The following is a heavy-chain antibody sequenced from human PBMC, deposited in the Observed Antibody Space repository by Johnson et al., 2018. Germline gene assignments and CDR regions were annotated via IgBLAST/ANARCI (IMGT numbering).Heavy chain of an antibody. D-gene: IGHD6-19*01. CDR3: GRDPAVGGGDAFDI. J-gene: IGHJ3*02. CDR2: IWDDGSNK. Sequence: QVQLVESGGGVVQPGRSLRLSCAASGFTFSSYGMHWVRQAPGKGLEWVAIIWDDGSNKYYADSVKGRFTIARDNAKNTLYLQTNRQRAEETAVYYIGRDPAVGGGDAFDIWGQGTMVTVSS. CDR1: GFTFSSYG. V-gene: IGHV3-33*01.